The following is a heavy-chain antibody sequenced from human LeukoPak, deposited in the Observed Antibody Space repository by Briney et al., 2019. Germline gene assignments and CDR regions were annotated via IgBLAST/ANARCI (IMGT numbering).Heavy chain of an antibody. D-gene: IGHD5-24*01. Sequence: SETLSLTCTVSGGSMRSSYWSWIRQPPGKGLEWIGYIYYSGSTNYNPSLKSRVTISVDTSKNQFSLKLSSVTAADTAVYYCARRVDGYNLYYFDYWGQGTLVTVSS. J-gene: IGHJ4*02. V-gene: IGHV4-59*08. CDR3: ARRVDGYNLYYFDY. CDR2: IYYSGST. CDR1: GGSMRSSY.